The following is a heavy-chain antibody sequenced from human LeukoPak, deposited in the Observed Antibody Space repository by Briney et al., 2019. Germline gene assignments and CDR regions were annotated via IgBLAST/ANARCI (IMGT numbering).Heavy chain of an antibody. V-gene: IGHV3-9*01. D-gene: IGHD3-10*01. CDR1: GFTFEDYA. CDR2: ICWNSGSI. J-gene: IGHJ3*02. Sequence: GGSLRLSCAASGFTFEDYAMHWGRQGPGKGLERVSGICWNSGSIGYADSVKGRFTISRDNAKNSLYLQMNSLRAEDTALYYCAKDIDYYGFGLGVFDIWGQGTMVTVHS. CDR3: AKDIDYYGFGLGVFDI.